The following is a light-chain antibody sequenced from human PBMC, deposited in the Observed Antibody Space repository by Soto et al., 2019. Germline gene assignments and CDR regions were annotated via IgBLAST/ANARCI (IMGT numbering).Light chain of an antibody. CDR1: QSISSY. CDR3: QQRYSTPIT. V-gene: IGKV1-39*01. CDR2: AAS. Sequence: DIQMTQSPSSLSASVGDRVTITCRASQSISSYLNWYQQKPGKAPKLLIYAASSLQIGVPSRFSGSGSGTDFTLTISSLQPEDVATYYCQQRYSTPITFGQGTRLEIK. J-gene: IGKJ5*01.